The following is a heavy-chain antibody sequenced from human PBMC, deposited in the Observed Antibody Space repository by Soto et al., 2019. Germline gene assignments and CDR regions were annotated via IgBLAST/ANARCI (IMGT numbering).Heavy chain of an antibody. CDR2: IYYSGST. CDR3: ARGARGYCTNGVCYREGSYYYCGMDV. CDR1: GGSISSGGYY. D-gene: IGHD2-8*01. V-gene: IGHV4-31*03. J-gene: IGHJ6*02. Sequence: PSETLSLTCTVSGGSISSGGYYWSWIRQHPGKGLEWIGYIYYSGSTYYNPSLKSRVTISVDTSKNQFSLKLSSVTAADTAVYYCARGARGYCTNGVCYREGSYYYCGMDVWGQGTTVTVSS.